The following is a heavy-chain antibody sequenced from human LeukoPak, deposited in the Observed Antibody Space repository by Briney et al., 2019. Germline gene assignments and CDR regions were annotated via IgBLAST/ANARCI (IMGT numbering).Heavy chain of an antibody. CDR2: IIPILGIA. J-gene: IGHJ5*02. V-gene: IGHV1-69*04. Sequence: GSSVKVSCKASGGTFSSYAISWVRQAPGQGLEWMGRIIPILGIANYAQKFQGRVTITADKSTSTAYMELSSLRSEDTAVYYCARSTRSGGFDPWGQGTLVTVSS. CDR1: GGTFSSYA. D-gene: IGHD2/OR15-2a*01. CDR3: ARSTRSGGFDP.